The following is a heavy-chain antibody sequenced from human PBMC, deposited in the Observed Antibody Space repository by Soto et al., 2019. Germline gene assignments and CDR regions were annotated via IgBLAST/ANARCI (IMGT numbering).Heavy chain of an antibody. V-gene: IGHV5-10-1*01. CDR3: ALLMGYCSSTSCHYGMDV. D-gene: IGHD2-2*01. CDR1: GYSFTSYW. Sequence: GESLKISCKGSGYSFTSYWISWGRQMPGKGLEWMGRIDPSDSYTNYSPSFQGHVTISADKSISTAYLQWSSLKASDTAMYYCALLMGYCSSTSCHYGMDVWGQGTTVTVSS. CDR2: IDPSDSYT. J-gene: IGHJ6*02.